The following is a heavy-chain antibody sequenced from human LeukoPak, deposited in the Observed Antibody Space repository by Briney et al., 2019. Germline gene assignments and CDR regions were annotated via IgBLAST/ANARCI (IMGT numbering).Heavy chain of an antibody. CDR2: IYTGGGT. CDR1: GFTVSNYY. J-gene: IGHJ4*02. V-gene: IGHV3-53*01. CDR3: ASARN. Sequence: GGSLRLSCAASGFTVSNYYMRWVRQARGKGVEWLSVIYTGGGTYYADSVKGRFTISRDISKNTLYLQMNSLRADDTAVYYCASARNWGQGTLVTVSA.